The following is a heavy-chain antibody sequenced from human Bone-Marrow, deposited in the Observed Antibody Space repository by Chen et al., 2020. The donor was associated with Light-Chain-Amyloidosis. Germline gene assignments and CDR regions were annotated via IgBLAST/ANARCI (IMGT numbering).Heavy chain of an antibody. CDR1: GYTFPNYW. J-gene: IGHJ4*02. CDR3: ARRRDGYNFDY. Sequence: EVQLEQSGPEVKKPGESLKISCKGSGYTFPNYWIGWVRQMPGKGLEWMGVIYPDDSDARSRPSFEGHVTISADKSITTAYLQWRSLKASDTAMYYCARRRDGYNFDYWGQGTLVTVSS. V-gene: IGHV5-51*01. CDR2: IYPDDSDA. D-gene: IGHD5-12*01.